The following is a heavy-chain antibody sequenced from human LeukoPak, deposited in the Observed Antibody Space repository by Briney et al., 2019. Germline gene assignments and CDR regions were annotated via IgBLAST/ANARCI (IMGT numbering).Heavy chain of an antibody. CDR1: GYTFASYD. J-gene: IGHJ4*02. V-gene: IGHV1-8*01. Sequence: ASVTVSCKASGYTFASYDINWVRQAPGQGLEWMGWMNPDSTNTGYAQKFQGRVTMTRDTSMSTAYMELSSLTSEDTAVYYCARVPSLGYCSGGSCYRFDHWGQGTLVAVSS. CDR2: MNPDSTNT. CDR3: ARVPSLGYCSGGSCYRFDH. D-gene: IGHD2-15*01.